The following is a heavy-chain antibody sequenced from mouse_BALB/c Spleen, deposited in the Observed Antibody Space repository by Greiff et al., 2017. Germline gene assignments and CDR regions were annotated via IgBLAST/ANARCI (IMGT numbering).Heavy chain of an antibody. Sequence: LQQPGSELVRPGASVKLSCKASGYTFTSYWMHWVKQRPGQGLEWIGNIYPGSGSTNYDEKFKSKATLTVDTSSSTAYMQLSSLTSEDSAVYYCTRELFYAMDYWGQGTSVTVSS. CDR3: TRELFYAMDY. CDR2: IYPGSGST. V-gene: IGHV1S22*01. CDR1: GYTFTSYW. D-gene: IGHD1-3*01. J-gene: IGHJ4*01.